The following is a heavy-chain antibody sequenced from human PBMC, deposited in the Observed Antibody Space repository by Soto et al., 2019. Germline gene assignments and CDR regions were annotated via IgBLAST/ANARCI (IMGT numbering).Heavy chain of an antibody. Sequence: EVQLVESGGGLVQPGGSLRLSCAASGFTFSDYSMNWVRQAPGNGLEWVSKLSSSGASIYYADAGKVRFTISRDNARNSRYLQMNTLRDEDTAVYYCARDLYSGSYSEAYWGQGTLVTVSS. CDR2: LSSSGASI. CDR3: ARDLYSGSYSEAY. CDR1: GFTFSDYS. J-gene: IGHJ4*02. D-gene: IGHD1-26*01. V-gene: IGHV3-48*02.